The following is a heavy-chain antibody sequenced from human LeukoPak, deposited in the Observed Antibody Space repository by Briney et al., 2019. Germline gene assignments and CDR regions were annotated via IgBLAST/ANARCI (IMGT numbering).Heavy chain of an antibody. CDR1: GFTFSSYS. V-gene: IGHV3-21*01. D-gene: IGHD6-19*01. Sequence: GGSLRLSCAASGFTFSSYSMNWVRQAPVKGLEWVSSISSSSSYIYYADSVKGRFTISRDNAKNSLYLQMNSLRAEDTAVYYCARKGSENWFDPWGQGTLVTVSS. J-gene: IGHJ5*02. CDR3: ARKGSENWFDP. CDR2: ISSSSSYI.